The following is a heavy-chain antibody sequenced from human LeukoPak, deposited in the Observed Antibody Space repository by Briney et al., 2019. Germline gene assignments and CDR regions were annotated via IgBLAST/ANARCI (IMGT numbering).Heavy chain of an antibody. J-gene: IGHJ4*02. Sequence: GGSLRHSCAASGLTFSSYWMSWVRQAPGKGLQWVANIKQDGSEKYYVDSVKGRFTISRDNAKNSLYLQMNSLRAEDTAVYHCAREAGSSGYLDHWGQGTLVTVSS. V-gene: IGHV3-7*01. CDR3: AREAGSSGYLDH. CDR1: GLTFSSYW. D-gene: IGHD3-22*01. CDR2: IKQDGSEK.